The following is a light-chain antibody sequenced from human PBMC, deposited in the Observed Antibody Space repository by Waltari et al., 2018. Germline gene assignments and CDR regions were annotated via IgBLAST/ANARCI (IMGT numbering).Light chain of an antibody. CDR2: LGS. Sequence: DILMTQSPLSLSVSPGEPASITCRSSQSLLHRSGYNYLHWYLQKPGQSPQLLIYLGSSRASGVPDRVSGSGSGTYFTLKITRVEPEDVGLYYCMQALQMYTFGQGTRLDI. CDR1: QSLLHRSGYNY. V-gene: IGKV2-28*01. CDR3: MQALQMYT. J-gene: IGKJ2*01.